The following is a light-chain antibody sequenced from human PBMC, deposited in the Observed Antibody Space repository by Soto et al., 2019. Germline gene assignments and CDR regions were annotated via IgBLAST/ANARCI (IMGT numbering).Light chain of an antibody. Sequence: EIVLTQSSATLSLSPGERATLSRRASQSVTSNALAWYQQKPGQAPRLLIYGVSSRATGIPDRFSGSGSGTDFTLTISSLEPEDFAVYYCQQRSKWPLTFGGGTKVEIK. CDR1: QSVTSN. CDR3: QQRSKWPLT. J-gene: IGKJ4*01. CDR2: GVS. V-gene: IGKV3-11*01.